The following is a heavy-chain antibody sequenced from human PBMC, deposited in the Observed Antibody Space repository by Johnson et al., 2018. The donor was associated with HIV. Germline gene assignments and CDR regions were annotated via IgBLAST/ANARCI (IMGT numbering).Heavy chain of an antibody. D-gene: IGHD3-10*01. CDR2: INWNGGSI. Sequence: VQLVESGGGLIQPGGSLRLSCAVFGFTVSRNYMSWVRQAPGKGMEWVSGINWNGGSIGYADSVKGRFTISRDNAKNSLYLQMNSLRAEDTAIYYCANTPPWELGKQDAVDIWGRGTMVTVSS. CDR3: ANTPPWELGKQDAVDI. V-gene: IGHV3-20*04. J-gene: IGHJ3*02. CDR1: GFTVSRNY.